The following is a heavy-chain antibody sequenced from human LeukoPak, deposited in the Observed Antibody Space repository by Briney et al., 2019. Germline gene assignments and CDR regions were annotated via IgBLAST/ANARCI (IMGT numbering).Heavy chain of an antibody. Sequence: SETLSLTCTVSGGSISSSSYYWGWIRQPPGKGLEWIGSIYYSGSTYYNPSLKSRVTISVVTSKNQFSLKLSPVTAADTAVYYCARLSIAVAGTRAFDIWGQGTMVTVSS. CDR3: ARLSIAVAGTRAFDI. J-gene: IGHJ3*02. CDR1: GGSISSSSYY. CDR2: IYYSGST. V-gene: IGHV4-39*01. D-gene: IGHD6-19*01.